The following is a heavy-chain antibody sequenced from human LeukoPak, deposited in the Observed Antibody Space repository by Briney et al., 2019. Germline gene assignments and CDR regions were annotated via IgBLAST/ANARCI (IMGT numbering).Heavy chain of an antibody. Sequence: GRSLRLSCAASGFTFSSYAMHWVRQAPGKGLEWVALISYDGSNKYYADSVKGRFTISRDNSKNTLCLQMNSLRAEDTAVYYCARTHYYDSSGYSNPGGYWGQGTLVTVSS. V-gene: IGHV3-30-3*01. CDR3: ARTHYYDSSGYSNPGGY. CDR1: GFTFSSYA. CDR2: ISYDGSNK. D-gene: IGHD3-22*01. J-gene: IGHJ4*02.